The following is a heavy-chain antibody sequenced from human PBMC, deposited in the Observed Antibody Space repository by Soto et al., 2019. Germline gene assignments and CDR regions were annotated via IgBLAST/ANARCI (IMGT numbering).Heavy chain of an antibody. CDR1: GYTFTSYA. CDR3: ARAFSSAWFVKDHYFDY. V-gene: IGHV1-3*01. D-gene: IGHD6-19*01. Sequence: ASVKVSCKASGYTFTSYAMHWVRQAPGQRLEWMGWINAGNGNTKYSQEFQGKVTITRDTSASTAYMELSSLRSEDTAVYYCARAFSSAWFVKDHYFDYWGQGTLVTVSS. CDR2: INAGNGNT. J-gene: IGHJ4*02.